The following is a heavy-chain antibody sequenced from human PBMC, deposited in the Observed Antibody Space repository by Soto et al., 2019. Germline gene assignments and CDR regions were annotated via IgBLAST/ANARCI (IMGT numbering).Heavy chain of an antibody. V-gene: IGHV1-18*01. CDR1: GYSFTTFG. Sequence: ASVKVSCKASGYSFTTFGISWVRQAPGQGLEWMGWISGYNGDTNNAQKFQDRVTMTIDRSTTTAYLELRSLTSDDTAVYYCAKNEHPPYYYDGMDVWGQGTTVTVSS. CDR2: ISGYNGDT. CDR3: AKNEHPPYYYDGMDV. J-gene: IGHJ6*02. D-gene: IGHD2-21*01.